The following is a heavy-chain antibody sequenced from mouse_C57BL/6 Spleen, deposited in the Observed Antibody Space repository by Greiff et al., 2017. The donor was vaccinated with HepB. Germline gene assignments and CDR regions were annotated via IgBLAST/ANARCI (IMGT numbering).Heavy chain of an antibody. Sequence: EVKLMESGGGLVQPGGSLSLSCAASGFTFTDYYMSWVRQPPGKALEWLGFIRNKANGYTTEYSASVKGRFTISRDNSQSILYLQMNALRAEDSATYYCARYMRYYGYFDVWGTGTTVTVSS. CDR1: GFTFTDYY. J-gene: IGHJ1*03. CDR2: IRNKANGYTT. V-gene: IGHV7-3*01. CDR3: ARYMRYYGYFDV.